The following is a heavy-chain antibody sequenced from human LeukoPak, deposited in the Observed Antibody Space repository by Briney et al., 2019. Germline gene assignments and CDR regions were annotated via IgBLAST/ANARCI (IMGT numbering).Heavy chain of an antibody. J-gene: IGHJ4*02. CDR3: ARDRGRLGYFDY. D-gene: IGHD3-10*01. CDR2: IKSKIAGGTT. CDR1: GFTFSNAW. V-gene: IGHV3-15*01. Sequence: GGSLRLSCAASGFTFSNAWMTWVRQAPGKGLEWVGRIKSKIAGGTTDYAAPVEGRFTISRDDSKNTLYLQMNSLRAEDTAVYYCARDRGRLGYFDYWGQGTLVTVSS.